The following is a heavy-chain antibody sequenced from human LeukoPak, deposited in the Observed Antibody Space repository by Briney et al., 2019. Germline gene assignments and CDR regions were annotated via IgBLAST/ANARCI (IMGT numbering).Heavy chain of an antibody. V-gene: IGHV3-23*01. D-gene: IGHD2-21*02. CDR2: ISGSGGST. CDR3: AKELPNGFLHCGGDRYSGSYFDY. Sequence: GGSLRLSCAASGFTFSSYAMGWVRQAPGKGLEWVSAISGSGGSTYYADSVKGRFTISRDNSKNTLYLQMNSLRAEDTAVYYCAKELPNGFLHCGGDRYSGSYFDYWGQGTLVTVSS. J-gene: IGHJ4*02. CDR1: GFTFSSYA.